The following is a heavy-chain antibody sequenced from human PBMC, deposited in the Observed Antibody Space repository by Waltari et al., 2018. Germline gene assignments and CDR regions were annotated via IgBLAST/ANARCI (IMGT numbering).Heavy chain of an antibody. D-gene: IGHD2-15*01. Sequence: VQLVQSGAEVRKPGSSVRVSCKASGGTSSSYAIGGVGQAPGQGLEWMGGIIPIFGTANYAQKFQGRVTITADESTSTAYMELSSLRSEDTAVYYCASCSGGSCYSDYYGMDVWGQGTTVTVSS. CDR3: ASCSGGSCYSDYYGMDV. J-gene: IGHJ6*02. CDR2: IIPIFGTA. V-gene: IGHV1-69*01. CDR1: GGTSSSYA.